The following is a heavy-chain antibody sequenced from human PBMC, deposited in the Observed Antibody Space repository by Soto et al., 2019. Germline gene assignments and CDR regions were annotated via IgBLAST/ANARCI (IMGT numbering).Heavy chain of an antibody. D-gene: IGHD6-6*01. CDR1: GGSFSGYY. J-gene: IGHJ6*03. V-gene: IGHV4-34*01. CDR2: INHSGST. Sequence: PSETLSLTCAVYGGSFSGYYWSWIRQPPGKGLEWIGEINHSGSTNYNPSLKSRVTISVDTSKNQFSLKLSSVIAADTAVYYCARGIAARPGYYYYYYMDVWGKGTTVTVSS. CDR3: ARGIAARPGYYYYYYMDV.